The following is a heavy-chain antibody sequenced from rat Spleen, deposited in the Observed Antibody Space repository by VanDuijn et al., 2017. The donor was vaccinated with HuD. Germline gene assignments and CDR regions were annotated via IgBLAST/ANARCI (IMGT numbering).Heavy chain of an antibody. D-gene: IGHD1-12*02. CDR2: ISPSGVT. CDR1: GFTFSNFD. J-gene: IGHJ2*01. CDR3: ARHGYDGSYYYWDY. V-gene: IGHV5S23*01. Sequence: EVQLVESDGGLVQPGRSLKLSCAASGFTFSNFDMAWVRQAPTKGLEWVTSISPSGVTYYRDSVKGRFTVSRENAESTLYLLMDSLRSEDTATYYCARHGYDGSYYYWDYWGQGVMVTVSS.